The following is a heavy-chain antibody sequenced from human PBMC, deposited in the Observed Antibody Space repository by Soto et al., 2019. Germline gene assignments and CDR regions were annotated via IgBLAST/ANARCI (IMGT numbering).Heavy chain of an antibody. CDR3: ARYSITMIIGTTAFDA. CDR1: GYTFTSYG. CDR2: ISAYIGNT. D-gene: IGHD3-22*01. V-gene: IGHV1-18*01. Sequence: ASLKVSCRASGYTFTSYGISRVRQAPGQGLQWMGWISAYIGNTNYAQKLQGRVTMTTDTSTSTAYMELRSLRSDDTAVYFCARYSITMIIGTTAFDAWGQGTMLTVSS. J-gene: IGHJ3*01.